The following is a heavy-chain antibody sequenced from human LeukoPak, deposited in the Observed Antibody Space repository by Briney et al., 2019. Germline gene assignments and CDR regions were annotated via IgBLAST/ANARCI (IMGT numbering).Heavy chain of an antibody. V-gene: IGHV1-2*04. CDR2: INPNSGGT. Sequence: ASVKVSCKASGYTFTGYYMHWVRQAPGQGLEWMRWINPNSGGTNYAQKFQGWVTMTRDTSISTAYMELSRLRSDDTAVYYCARGIRRVGMAKNPFDYWGQGTLVTVSS. CDR3: ARGIRRVGMAKNPFDY. J-gene: IGHJ4*02. CDR1: GYTFTGYY. D-gene: IGHD5-24*01.